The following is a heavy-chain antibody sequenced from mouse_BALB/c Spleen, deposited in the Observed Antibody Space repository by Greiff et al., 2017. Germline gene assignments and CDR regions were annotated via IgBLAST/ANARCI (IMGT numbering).Heavy chain of an antibody. D-gene: IGHD2-1*01. CDR3: TRSGNYVYYAMDY. Sequence: QVQLQQSGAELVKPGASVKLSCKASGYTFTSYYMYWVKQRPGQGLEWIGEINPSNGGTNFNEKFKSKATLTVDKSSSTAYMQLSSLTPEDSAVYYCTRSGNYVYYAMDYWGQGTSVTVSA. J-gene: IGHJ4*01. V-gene: IGHV1S81*02. CDR1: GYTFTSYY. CDR2: INPSNGGT.